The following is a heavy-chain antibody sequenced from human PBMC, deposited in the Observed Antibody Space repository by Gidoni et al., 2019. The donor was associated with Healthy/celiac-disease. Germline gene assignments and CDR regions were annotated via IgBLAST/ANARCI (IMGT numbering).Heavy chain of an antibody. J-gene: IGHJ4*02. D-gene: IGHD4-17*01. CDR1: GFTCSSYS. Sequence: EVQLVESGGGLVKPGGSLRLYCAASGFTCSSYSMNWVRQAPGKGLEWVSSISSSSSYIYYADSVKGRFTISRDNAKNSLYLQMNSLRAEDTAVYYCARGLRPDYGDYPLFDYWGQGTLVTVSS. CDR3: ARGLRPDYGDYPLFDY. CDR2: ISSSSSYI. V-gene: IGHV3-21*01.